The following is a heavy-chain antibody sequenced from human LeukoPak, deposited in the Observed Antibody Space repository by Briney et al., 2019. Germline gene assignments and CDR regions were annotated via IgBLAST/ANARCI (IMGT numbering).Heavy chain of an antibody. V-gene: IGHV3-23*01. CDR3: AKRGVVIRVILVGFHKEAYYFDS. J-gene: IGHJ4*02. Sequence: GGSLRLSCAVSGITLSNYGMSWVRQAPGKGLGWVAGIGASGGGTNYADSVKGRFTISRDNPKNTLYLQMNSLRAEDTAVYFCAKRGVVIRVILVGFHKEAYYFDSWGQGALVTVSS. CDR1: GITLSNYG. CDR2: IGASGGGT. D-gene: IGHD3-22*01.